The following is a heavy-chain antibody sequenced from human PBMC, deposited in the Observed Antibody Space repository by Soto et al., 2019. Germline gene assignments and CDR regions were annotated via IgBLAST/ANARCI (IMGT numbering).Heavy chain of an antibody. D-gene: IGHD6-19*01. Sequence: PSQTLSLTCVISGDSVSSNSAAWNWIIQSPSRGLEWLGRTYYRSKWYNDYAVSVKSRITINPDTSKNQFSLQLNSVTPEDTAVYYCASEELSSGWYDYWGQGTLVTVPS. CDR1: GDSVSSNSAA. CDR2: TYYRSKWYN. J-gene: IGHJ4*02. CDR3: ASEELSSGWYDY. V-gene: IGHV6-1*01.